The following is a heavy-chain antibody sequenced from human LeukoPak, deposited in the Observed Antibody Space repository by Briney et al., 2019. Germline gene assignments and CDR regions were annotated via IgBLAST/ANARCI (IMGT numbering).Heavy chain of an antibody. D-gene: IGHD6-19*01. CDR2: IRSKAFGGTT. CDR1: GFTFGNYA. V-gene: IGHV3-49*04. J-gene: IGHJ6*03. Sequence: PGGSLRLSCTASGFTFGNYALTWVRQAPGKGLEWIGFIRSKAFGGTTEYAASVEGRFTISRDDSKSIAYLQMNSLNTDDTALYYCTRDSGWYDYYYMDVWGKGTMVTISS. CDR3: TRDSGWYDYYYMDV.